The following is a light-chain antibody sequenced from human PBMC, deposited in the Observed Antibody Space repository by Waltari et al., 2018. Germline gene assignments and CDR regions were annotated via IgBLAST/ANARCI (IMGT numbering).Light chain of an antibody. CDR3: GTWDSSLSGAV. CDR2: EDS. V-gene: IGLV1-51*02. CDR1: RPNTGNNY. Sequence: SVLTPPPSVSAAPGQRVTISCSGGRPNTGNNYVPWYRHIPGTAPKLLIYEDSERPSGIPGRFSGSKSGTSATLDITGLQAGDEADYYCGTWDSSLSGAVFGGGTHLTVL. J-gene: IGLJ7*01.